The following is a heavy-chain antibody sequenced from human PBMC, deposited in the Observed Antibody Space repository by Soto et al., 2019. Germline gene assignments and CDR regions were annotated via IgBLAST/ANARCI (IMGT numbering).Heavy chain of an antibody. J-gene: IGHJ4*02. D-gene: IGHD1-26*01. Sequence: SGPLSLTCTVSGGSISSSSYYWDWIRQPPGKGLEWIGTIYYSGSTFYNPSLKSRVTISVDTSKNQFSLNLSSVTAADTAVYYCARRIVGATGRLDYWGQGTLVTVSS. V-gene: IGHV4-39*01. CDR2: IYYSGST. CDR1: GGSISSSSYY. CDR3: ARRIVGATGRLDY.